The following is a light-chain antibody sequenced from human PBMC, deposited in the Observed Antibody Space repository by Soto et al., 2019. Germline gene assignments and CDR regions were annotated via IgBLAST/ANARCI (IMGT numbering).Light chain of an antibody. CDR3: SSYTSITTLV. CDR1: TSDVGGYNF. J-gene: IGLJ1*01. Sequence: QSALTQPASVSGSLGQSITISCTGTTSDVGGYNFVSWYQHHPGKAPKIIIFDVSDRPSGVSNRFSGSKSGSTASLTISGLQSEDEADYYCSSYTSITTLVFGTGTKLT. CDR2: DVS. V-gene: IGLV2-14*01.